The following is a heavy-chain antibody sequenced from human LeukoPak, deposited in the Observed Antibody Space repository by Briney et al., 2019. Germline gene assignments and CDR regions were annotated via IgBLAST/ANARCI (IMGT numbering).Heavy chain of an antibody. Sequence: PGTSLRLSCAASGVTFSRYTLHWVRQAPGKGLEWVAVISYDGSNKVYADSVKGRFTISRDNARNTLYLQMNSLRPEDTAVYYCARVEDYWGQGTLVTVSS. J-gene: IGHJ4*02. V-gene: IGHV3-30*04. CDR1: GVTFSRYT. CDR3: ARVEDY. CDR2: ISYDGSNK.